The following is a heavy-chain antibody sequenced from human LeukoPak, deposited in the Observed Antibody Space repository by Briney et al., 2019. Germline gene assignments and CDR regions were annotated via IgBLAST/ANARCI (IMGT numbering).Heavy chain of an antibody. V-gene: IGHV3-23*01. J-gene: IGHJ4*02. CDR2: ISGSGGST. D-gene: IGHD3-10*01. CDR1: GFTLSSYA. CDR3: AKDQGSGSGYYSWGYFDY. Sequence: GGSLRLSCAASGFTLSSYAMSWVRQAPGKGLEWVSGISGSGGSTVYADSVKGRFTISRDNSKNIMYLQMNSLRAEDTAVYYCAKDQGSGSGYYSWGYFDYWGQGTLVTVSS.